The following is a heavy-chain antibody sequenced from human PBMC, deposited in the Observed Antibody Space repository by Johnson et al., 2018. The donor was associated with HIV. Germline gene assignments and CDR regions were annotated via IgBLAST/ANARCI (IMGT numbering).Heavy chain of an antibody. CDR1: GFTFDDYA. CDR2: ISWNSGSI. CDR3: ARAVGFYYGRGDAFDI. V-gene: IGHV3-9*01. Sequence: EVQVVESGGGLVQPGRSLRLSCAASGFTFDDYAMHWVRQAPGKGLEWVSGISWNSGSIGYADSVKGRFTISRDNAKNSLYLQMNSLRAEDTAFYYCARAVGFYYGRGDAFDIWGQGTMVTVSS. J-gene: IGHJ3*02. D-gene: IGHD3-22*01.